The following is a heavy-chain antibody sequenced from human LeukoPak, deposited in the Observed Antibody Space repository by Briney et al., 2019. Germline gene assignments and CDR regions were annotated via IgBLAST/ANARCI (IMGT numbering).Heavy chain of an antibody. CDR3: AKVLVPHYYYGLDV. V-gene: IGHV3-23*01. D-gene: IGHD2-8*02. J-gene: IGHJ6*02. CDR2: ISASGGTT. Sequence: GGSLRLSCAASGFTFSNYATTWVRQAPGKGLEWVSVISASGGTTYYADSVKGRFTISRDNSKNTLFLQMSSLRVDDTAIYYCAKVLVPHYYYGLDVWGQGTTVTVFS. CDR1: GFTFSNYA.